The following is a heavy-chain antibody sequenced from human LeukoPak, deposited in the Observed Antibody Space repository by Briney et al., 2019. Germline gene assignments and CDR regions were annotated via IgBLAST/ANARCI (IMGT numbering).Heavy chain of an antibody. D-gene: IGHD2-15*01. V-gene: IGHV3-30*04. J-gene: IGHJ3*02. CDR1: GFTFSSYA. CDR2: ISYDGSNK. CDR3: ARDSRGRYCSGGSCQTGAFDI. Sequence: GGSLRLSCTASGFTFSSYAMHWVRQTPGKGLEWVAVISYDGSNKYYADSVKGRFTISRDNSKNTLYLQMNSLRAEDTAVYYCARDSRGRYCSGGSCQTGAFDIWGQGTMVTVSS.